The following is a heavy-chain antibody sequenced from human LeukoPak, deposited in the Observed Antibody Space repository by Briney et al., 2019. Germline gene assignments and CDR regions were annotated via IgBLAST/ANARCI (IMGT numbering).Heavy chain of an antibody. CDR1: GGSFSGYY. D-gene: IGHD5-12*01. CDR2: INHSGST. CDR3: ARGPADVDIVATKGADY. J-gene: IGHJ4*02. V-gene: IGHV4-34*01. Sequence: PSETLSLTCAVSGGSFSGYYWSWIRQPPGKGLEWIGEINHSGSTNYNPSLKSRVTISVDTSKNQFSLKLSSVTAADTAVYYCARGPADVDIVATKGADYWGQGTLVTVSS.